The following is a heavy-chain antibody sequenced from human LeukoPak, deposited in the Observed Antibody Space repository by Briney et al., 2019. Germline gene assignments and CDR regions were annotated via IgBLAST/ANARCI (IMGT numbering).Heavy chain of an antibody. J-gene: IGHJ4*02. CDR2: INHSGST. D-gene: IGHD5-18*01. V-gene: IGHV4-34*01. CDR3: ARPGGYSYGYVY. Sequence: SETLSLTCAVYGGSFSGYYWSWIRQPPGKGLEWIGEINHSGSTNYNPSLKSRVTISVDTSKNQFSLKLSSVTAADTAVYYCARPGGYSYGYVYWGQGTLVTVSS. CDR1: GGSFSGYY.